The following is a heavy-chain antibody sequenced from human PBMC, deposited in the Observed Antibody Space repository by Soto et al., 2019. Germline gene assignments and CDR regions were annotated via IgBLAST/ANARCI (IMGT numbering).Heavy chain of an antibody. J-gene: IGHJ4*02. V-gene: IGHV4-30-2*01. CDR3: ARVRREYDNSGPVDY. Sequence: SETLSLTCTVSGGSISSGGYYWSWIRQHPGKGLEWIGYIYYGGSTYYNPSLKSRVTMSVDRSRNQFSLKLNSVTAADTAVYYCARVRREYDNSGPVDYWGQGTLVTVSS. CDR1: GGSISSGGYY. CDR2: IYYGGST. D-gene: IGHD3-22*01.